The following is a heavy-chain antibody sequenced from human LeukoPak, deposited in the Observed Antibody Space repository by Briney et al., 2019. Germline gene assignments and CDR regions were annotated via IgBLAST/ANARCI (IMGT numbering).Heavy chain of an antibody. J-gene: IGHJ4*02. CDR1: GFTFSSYG. CDR2: IRYDGSNK. V-gene: IGHV3-30*02. CDR3: AKDGELGGSSWFTLYVDY. Sequence: PGGSLRLSCAASGFTFSSYGRHWVRQAPGKGLEWVAFIRYDGSNKYYADSVKGRFTISRDNSKNTLYLQMHSLRPEDTAVYYCAKDGELGGSSWFTLYVDYWGQGTLVTVSS. D-gene: IGHD6-13*01.